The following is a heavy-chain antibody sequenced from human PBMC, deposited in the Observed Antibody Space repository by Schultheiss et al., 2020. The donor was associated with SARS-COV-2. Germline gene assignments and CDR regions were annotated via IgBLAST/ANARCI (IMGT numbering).Heavy chain of an antibody. D-gene: IGHD2-2*02. J-gene: IGHJ6*03. Sequence: GGSLRLSCAASGFTFSSYDMHWVRQATGKGLEWVSAIGTAGDTYYPGSVKGRFTISRDNSKNTLYLQMNSLRAEDTAVYYCAREGNRYCSSTSCYTVNRHYYYYYMDVWGKGTTVTVSS. V-gene: IGHV3-13*01. CDR1: GFTFSSYD. CDR2: IGTAGDT. CDR3: AREGNRYCSSTSCYTVNRHYYYYYMDV.